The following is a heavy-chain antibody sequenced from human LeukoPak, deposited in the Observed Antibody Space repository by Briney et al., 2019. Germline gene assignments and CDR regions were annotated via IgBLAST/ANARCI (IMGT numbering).Heavy chain of an antibody. J-gene: IGHJ4*02. CDR3: ARRSLNFGEPGVEFDY. CDR1: GYSFTSYW. CDR2: IYPGDSDT. V-gene: IGHV5-51*01. Sequence: GESLLISCKCSGYSFTSYWIGWVRPMPGEGLDWMGIIYPGDSDTRYSPSFHGQVTISADKSISTAYLQWSSLKASDTAMYYCARRSLNFGEPGVEFDYWGQGPLVTVSS. D-gene: IGHD3-10*01.